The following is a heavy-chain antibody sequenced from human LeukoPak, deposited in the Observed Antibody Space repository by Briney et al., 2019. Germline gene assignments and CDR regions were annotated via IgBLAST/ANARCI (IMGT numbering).Heavy chain of an antibody. V-gene: IGHV4-59*01. CDR1: GGSISSYY. J-gene: IGHJ4*02. Sequence: KPSETLSLTCTVSGGSISSYYWSWIRQPPGKGLEGIGYIYYSGSTNYNPSLKSRVTISVDTSKNQFSLKLSSVTAADTAVYYCAREVGAFDYWGQGTLVTVSS. D-gene: IGHD1-26*01. CDR3: AREVGAFDY. CDR2: IYYSGST.